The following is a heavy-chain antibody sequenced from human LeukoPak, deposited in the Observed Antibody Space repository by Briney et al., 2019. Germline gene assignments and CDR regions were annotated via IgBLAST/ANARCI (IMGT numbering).Heavy chain of an antibody. V-gene: IGHV5-51*01. CDR1: GYSFTSYW. CDR3: ARRIVGATRPRGDAFDI. D-gene: IGHD1-26*01. Sequence: GESLKISCKGSGYSFTSYWIGWVRQMPGKGLEWMGIIYPGDSDTRYSPSFQGQVTISADKSISTAYLQWSSLKASDTAMYYCARRIVGATRPRGDAFDIWGQGTMVTVSS. CDR2: IYPGDSDT. J-gene: IGHJ3*02.